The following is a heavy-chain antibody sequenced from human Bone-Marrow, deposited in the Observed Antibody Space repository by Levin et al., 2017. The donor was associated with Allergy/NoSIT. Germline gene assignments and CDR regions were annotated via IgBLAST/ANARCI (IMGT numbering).Heavy chain of an antibody. Sequence: GGSLRLSCAASGFTFSSYEMNWVRQAPGKGLEWVSYISSSGSTIYYADSVKGRFTISRDNAKNSLYLQMNSLRAEDTAVYYCARVPLGRGRDAFDIWGQGTMVTVSS. CDR2: ISSSGSTI. CDR3: ARVPLGRGRDAFDI. CDR1: GFTFSSYE. J-gene: IGHJ3*02. V-gene: IGHV3-48*03. D-gene: IGHD3-10*01.